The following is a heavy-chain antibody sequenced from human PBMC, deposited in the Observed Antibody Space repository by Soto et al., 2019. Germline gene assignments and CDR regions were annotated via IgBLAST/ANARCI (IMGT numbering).Heavy chain of an antibody. CDR1: GYTFTAYY. V-gene: IGHV1-2*02. CDR3: ARNMDYYYGPGSGNGHGV. J-gene: IGHJ6*02. CDR2: INPKFGDT. D-gene: IGHD3-10*01. Sequence: QVQLVQSGAEVKEPGDSVRVSCEASGYTFTAYYIHLVRQAPGQGLEWMGWINPKFGDTTYAQDFQGRLTLTRDMSISTVYMDLSRLTSDDTAIYYCARNMDYYYGPGSGNGHGVWGQGTTVNVFS.